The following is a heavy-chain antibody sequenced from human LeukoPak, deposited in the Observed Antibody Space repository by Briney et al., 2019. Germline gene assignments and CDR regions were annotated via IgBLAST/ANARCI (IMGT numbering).Heavy chain of an antibody. J-gene: IGHJ3*01. D-gene: IGHD2-15*01. CDR3: ARLRGYSFDL. Sequence: ASVKVSCKTSGYSFTSHQIHWVRQAPGQGLEWMGEITPVGGTANYAEKFQGRVIMTMDRSTTTVYVELRSLRSEDTALYYCARLRGYSFDLWGQGTMLTVSS. CDR2: ITPVGGTA. V-gene: IGHV1-46*01. CDR1: GYSFTSHQ.